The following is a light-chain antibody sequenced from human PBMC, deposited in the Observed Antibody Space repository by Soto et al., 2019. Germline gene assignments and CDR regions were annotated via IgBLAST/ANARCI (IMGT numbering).Light chain of an antibody. CDR2: DAS. V-gene: IGKV1-5*01. CDR1: QSISFW. J-gene: IGKJ4*01. Sequence: DIQMTQSPSTLAASVGDRVTITCRASQSISFWLAWYQQKPGKAPKLLIFDASTLERGVPSRFRGSGSGTEFTLTISSLQPDDFATYYCQQYNSYVLTFGGGTKVDIK. CDR3: QQYNSYVLT.